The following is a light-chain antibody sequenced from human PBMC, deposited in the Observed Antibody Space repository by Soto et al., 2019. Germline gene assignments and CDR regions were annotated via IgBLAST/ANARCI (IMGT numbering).Light chain of an antibody. J-gene: IGKJ1*01. V-gene: IGKV1-39*01. CDR2: GAS. CDR3: QQTYSSSWM. Sequence: DIPMTQSPSSLSASVGDSVTIPCRASQSARNYLNWYQHKPGKAPKLLIYGASRLRTGVPSRVSGSGSGTDFTLTVSSLQPEDFATYYCQQTYSSSWMFGQGTKVEIK. CDR1: QSARNY.